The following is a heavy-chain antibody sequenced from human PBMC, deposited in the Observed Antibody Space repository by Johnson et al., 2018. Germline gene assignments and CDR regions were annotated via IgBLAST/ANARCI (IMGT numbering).Heavy chain of an antibody. V-gene: IGHV4-59*01. CDR3: AKGGTVTTWNFQH. CDR1: GGSISSYY. CDR2: IYYSGST. D-gene: IGHD4-11*01. Sequence: QVQLQESGPGLVKPSETLSLTCTVSGGSISSYYWSWIRQPPGKGLEWIGYIYYSGSTNYNPSLKSRVTISVDTSKNQFSLKLSSVPAADTAVYYCAKGGTVTTWNFQHWGQGTLVTVSS. J-gene: IGHJ1*01.